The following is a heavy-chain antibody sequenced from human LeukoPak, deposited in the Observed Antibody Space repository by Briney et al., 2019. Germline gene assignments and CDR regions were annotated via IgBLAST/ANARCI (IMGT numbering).Heavy chain of an antibody. CDR1: GGSISSSGYY. CDR2: MYYSGST. Sequence: PSETLSLTCTVSGGSISSSGYYWGWIRQPPGKGLEWIGSMYYSGSTYSNPSLMSRVTISVDTSKNEFSLKLSSVTAADTAVYYCAREETMVRGLSWFDPWGQGTLVTVSS. D-gene: IGHD3-10*01. CDR3: AREETMVRGLSWFDP. J-gene: IGHJ5*02. V-gene: IGHV4-39*07.